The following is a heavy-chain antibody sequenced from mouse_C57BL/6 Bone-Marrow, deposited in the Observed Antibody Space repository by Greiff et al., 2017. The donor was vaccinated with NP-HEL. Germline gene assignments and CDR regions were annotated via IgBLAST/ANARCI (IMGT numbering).Heavy chain of an antibody. CDR3: ARGVPIGTATLFDY. D-gene: IGHD1-2*01. Sequence: VQLQQSGAELVKPGASVKLSCKASGYTFTSYWMHWVKQRPGRGLEWIGRIDPNSGGTKYNEKFKSKATLTVDKPSSTAYMQLSSLTSEDSAVYYCARGVPIGTATLFDYWGQGTTLTVSS. J-gene: IGHJ2*01. CDR1: GYTFTSYW. CDR2: IDPNSGGT. V-gene: IGHV1-72*01.